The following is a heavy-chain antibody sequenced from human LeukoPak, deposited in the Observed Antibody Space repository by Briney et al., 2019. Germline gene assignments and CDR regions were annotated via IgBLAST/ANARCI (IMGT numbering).Heavy chain of an antibody. CDR1: ALAFSSYY. CDR3: ARDDSGPQAFDL. CDR2: VNPDGSNT. J-gene: IGHJ3*01. V-gene: IGHV3-74*01. Sequence: GGSLRLSCEASALAFSSYYMHWVRQAPGEGLVWVSYVNPDGSNTNYADSVKGRFTISRDNAKNTLYLQMNSLRAEDTAMYYCARDDSGPQAFDLWGQGTMVTVSS. D-gene: IGHD6-25*01.